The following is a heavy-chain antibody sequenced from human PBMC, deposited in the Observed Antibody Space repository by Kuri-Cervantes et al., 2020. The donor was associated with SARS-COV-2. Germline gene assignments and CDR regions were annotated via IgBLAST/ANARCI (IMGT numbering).Heavy chain of an antibody. V-gene: IGHV3-30-3*01. CDR1: GFTFSSYA. CDR3: AREGAISGAFDI. Sequence: GESLKISCAASGFTFSSYAMHWVRQAPGKGLEWVAVISYDGSNKYYADSVKGRFTISRDNSKNTLYLQMNSLRAEDTAVYYCAREGAISGAFDIWGQGTMVTV. J-gene: IGHJ3*02. CDR2: ISYDGSNK. D-gene: IGHD2-2*01.